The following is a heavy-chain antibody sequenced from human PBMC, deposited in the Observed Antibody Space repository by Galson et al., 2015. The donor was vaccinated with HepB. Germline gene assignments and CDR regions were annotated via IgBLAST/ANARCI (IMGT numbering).Heavy chain of an antibody. CDR1: GGTFNSYA. J-gene: IGHJ5*02. CDR2: IIPFLRML. Sequence: SVMVSCKASGGTFNSYAISWVRQAPGQGLEWMGGIIPFLRMLNYAQNFQGRVTITADTSTSTAYMELRGLTSEDTAVYYCARLGGPYDYIWGRDRQEDLFDPWGQGTLVTVSS. V-gene: IGHV1-69*10. CDR3: ARLGGPYDYIWGRDRQEDLFDP. D-gene: IGHD3-16*02.